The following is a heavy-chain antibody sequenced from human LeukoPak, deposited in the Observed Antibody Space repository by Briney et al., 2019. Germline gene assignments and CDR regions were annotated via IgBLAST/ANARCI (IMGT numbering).Heavy chain of an antibody. D-gene: IGHD2-8*01. CDR3: ARASKWPNFDY. V-gene: IGHV3-66*01. Sequence: GGSLRLSCAASGFTVSSNYMSWVRQAPGKGLEWVSVIHSGGSTYYADSVKGRFTISRDNSKNTLYLQMNSLRAEDTAVYYCARASKWPNFDYWGQGTLVTVSS. CDR1: GFTVSSNY. CDR2: IHSGGST. J-gene: IGHJ4*02.